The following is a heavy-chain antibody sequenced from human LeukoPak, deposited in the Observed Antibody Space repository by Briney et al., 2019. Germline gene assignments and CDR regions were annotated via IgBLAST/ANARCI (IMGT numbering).Heavy chain of an antibody. V-gene: IGHV3-74*01. CDR1: GFSLSHYW. Sequence: PGGSLRLSCEASGFSLSHYWMHWVRQAPGKGLVGGSRTNTDGSSTSYVDSVEGRFTVSRDNAKNTMYLQMNSLRPEDTAMYYCVPTDSSGLDWGQGPLVTVSS. CDR3: VPTDSSGLD. D-gene: IGHD3-22*01. J-gene: IGHJ4*02. CDR2: TNTDGSST.